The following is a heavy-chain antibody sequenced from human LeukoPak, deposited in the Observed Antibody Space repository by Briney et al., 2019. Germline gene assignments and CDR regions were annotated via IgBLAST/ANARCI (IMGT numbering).Heavy chain of an antibody. CDR1: GCSISSYY. V-gene: IGHV4-59*01. J-gene: IGHJ3*02. CDR2: IYYSGST. Sequence: SETLSLTCTVSGCSISSYYWSWILQPPGKGLEWIGYIYYSGSTNYNPSLKSRVTISVDTSKNQFSLKLSSVTAPDTAVYYCARDTVKGIAVAGSAFDIWGQGTMVTVSS. D-gene: IGHD6-19*01. CDR3: ARDTVKGIAVAGSAFDI.